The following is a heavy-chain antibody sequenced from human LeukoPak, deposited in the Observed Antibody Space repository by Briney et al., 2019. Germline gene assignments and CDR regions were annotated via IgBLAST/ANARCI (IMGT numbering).Heavy chain of an antibody. CDR1: GFTFSSYS. V-gene: IGHV3-21*01. CDR2: ISSSSSYI. J-gene: IGHJ4*02. D-gene: IGHD4-17*01. CDR3: ARYYGDYGALIFDY. Sequence: GGSLRLSCAASGFTFSSYSMNWVRQAPGKGLEWVSSISSSSSYIYYADSVKGRFTISRDNSKNTLYLQMNSLRAEDTAVYYCARYYGDYGALIFDYWGQGTLVTVSS.